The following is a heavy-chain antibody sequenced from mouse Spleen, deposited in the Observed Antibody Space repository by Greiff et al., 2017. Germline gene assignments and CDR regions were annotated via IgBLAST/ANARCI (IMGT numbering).Heavy chain of an antibody. CDR3: ARGGLYYGFAY. CDR1: GYAFSSSW. D-gene: IGHD1-1*01. J-gene: IGHJ3*01. Sequence: QVQLQQSGPELVKPGASVKISCKASGYAFSSSWMNWVKQRPGKGLEWIGRIYPGDGDTNYNGKFKGKATLTADKSSSTAYMQLSSLTSEDSAVYFCARGGLYYGFAYWGQGTLVTVSA. CDR2: IYPGDGDT. V-gene: IGHV1-82*01.